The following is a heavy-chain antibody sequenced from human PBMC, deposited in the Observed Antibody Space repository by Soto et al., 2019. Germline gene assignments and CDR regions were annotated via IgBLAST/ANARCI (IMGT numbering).Heavy chain of an antibody. CDR1: GFTFSRYG. CDR3: ARDDDYEANAFDY. Sequence: GGSLRLSCAASGFTFSRYGMHWVRQAPGKGLEWVALIWNDGIRKVYVDSVKGRFTISRDNSKNTLGLQMNSLRAEDTAVYYCARDDDYEANAFDYWGPGTLGTVSS. V-gene: IGHV3-33*01. D-gene: IGHD3-22*01. CDR2: IWNDGIRK. J-gene: IGHJ4*02.